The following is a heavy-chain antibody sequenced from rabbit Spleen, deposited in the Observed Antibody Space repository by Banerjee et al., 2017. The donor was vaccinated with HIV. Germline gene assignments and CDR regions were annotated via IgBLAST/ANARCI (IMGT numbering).Heavy chain of an antibody. D-gene: IGHD4-1*01. Sequence: EQLEESGGGLVKPEGSLTLTCKASGVSLNDKDVMCWVRQAPGKGLEWISCINIVTGKSVYASWAKGRFTMSRPSSTTVTLQMTSLTAADTATYFCAMAIVPWLGLTRLDLWAQGTLVTVS. CDR3: AMAIVPWLGLTRLDL. CDR1: GVSLNDKDV. V-gene: IGHV1S45*01. CDR2: INIVTGKS. J-gene: IGHJ3*01.